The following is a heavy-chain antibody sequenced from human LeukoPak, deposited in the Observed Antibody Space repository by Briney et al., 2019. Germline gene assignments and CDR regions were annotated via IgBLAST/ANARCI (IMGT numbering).Heavy chain of an antibody. V-gene: IGHV4-59*01. CDR1: GGSISNYY. Sequence: KPSETLSLTCTVSGGSISNYYWSWIRQPPGKGLEWIGYIYYSGGTNYNPSLKGRVTISLDTSKNQFSLKLSSVTAADTAVYYRARFCSSTSCYGFDPWGQGTLVTVSS. J-gene: IGHJ5*02. CDR3: ARFCSSTSCYGFDP. CDR2: IYYSGGT. D-gene: IGHD2-2*01.